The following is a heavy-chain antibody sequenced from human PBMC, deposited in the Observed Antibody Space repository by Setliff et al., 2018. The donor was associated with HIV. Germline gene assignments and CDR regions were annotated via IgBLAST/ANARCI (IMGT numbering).Heavy chain of an antibody. J-gene: IGHJ4*02. CDR2: INHDRTT. D-gene: IGHD2-21*02. Sequence: PSETLSLTCAVYGGSLSGYYWSWVRQSPGRGLEWIGEINHDRTTNYNPSLKSRVTISVDTSKNQFSLELTSVTAADTAEYYCATATAYGQFDFWGQGTLVTVSS. V-gene: IGHV4-34*01. CDR1: GGSLSGYY. CDR3: ATATAYGQFDF.